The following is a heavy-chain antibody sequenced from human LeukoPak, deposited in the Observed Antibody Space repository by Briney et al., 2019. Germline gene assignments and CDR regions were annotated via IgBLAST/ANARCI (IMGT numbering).Heavy chain of an antibody. CDR1: GYTFTGYY. D-gene: IGHD2-15*01. CDR3: ARTRYCSGSTCYSHLEY. Sequence: ASVKVSCKASGYTFTGYYMHWVRQAPGQGLEWMGWINPNSGGTNYAQKFQGRVTMTRDTSISTAYMELSRLRSDNTAVFYCARTRYCSGSTCYSHLEYWGQGTLVTVSS. CDR2: INPNSGGT. J-gene: IGHJ4*02. V-gene: IGHV1-2*02.